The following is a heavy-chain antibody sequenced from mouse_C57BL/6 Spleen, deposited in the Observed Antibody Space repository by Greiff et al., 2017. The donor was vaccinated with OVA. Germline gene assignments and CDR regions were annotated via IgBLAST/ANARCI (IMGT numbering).Heavy chain of an antibody. CDR2: ISSGRSTI. J-gene: IGHJ1*03. Sequence: EVKLVESGGSLVKPGGSLTLSCAASGFTFSDYGMHWVRQAPEKGLEWVAYISSGRSTIYYADTVKGRFTISRDNAKNTLFLQMTSLRSEDTAMYYCARLYYDSYWDFDVWGTGTTVTVSS. CDR1: GFTFSDYG. V-gene: IGHV5-17*01. D-gene: IGHD2-4*01. CDR3: ARLYYDSYWDFDV.